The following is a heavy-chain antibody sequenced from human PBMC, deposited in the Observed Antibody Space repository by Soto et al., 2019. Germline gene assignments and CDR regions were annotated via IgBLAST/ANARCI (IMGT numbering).Heavy chain of an antibody. V-gene: IGHV3-33*05. CDR2: TSYDGSSE. CDR1: GFFLSDYG. Sequence: QVQLVESGGGVVQSGGSLTLSCTVSGFFLSDYGMHWVRQAPGKGLEWVAATSYDGSSEYYSDSVKDRCTTSRDNSKNTVYLHMNRLRAEDKGLYYCARGGGLNQRLSGSDHWGQGTLVTVSS. D-gene: IGHD1-1*01. J-gene: IGHJ4*02. CDR3: ARGGGLNQRLSGSDH.